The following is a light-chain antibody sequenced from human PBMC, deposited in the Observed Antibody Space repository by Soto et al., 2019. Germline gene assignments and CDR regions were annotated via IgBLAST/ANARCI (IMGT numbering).Light chain of an antibody. CDR1: SSNIGSNT. J-gene: IGLJ1*01. CDR3: AAWDDSLNGFYV. Sequence: QSVLPQPPSASGTPGQRVTISCSGSSSNIGSNTVNWYQQLPGTAPKLLMYSNNQRPSGVPDRFSGSKSGTSASLAISGLQSEDEADYYCAAWDDSLNGFYVFGTGTKVTVL. CDR2: SNN. V-gene: IGLV1-44*01.